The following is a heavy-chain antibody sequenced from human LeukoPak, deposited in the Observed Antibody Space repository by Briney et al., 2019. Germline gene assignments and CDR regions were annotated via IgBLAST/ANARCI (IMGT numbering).Heavy chain of an antibody. CDR2: IYTGGTT. V-gene: IGHV3-53*01. CDR3: ARDQATSGGGLDS. D-gene: IGHD3-16*01. CDR1: GSTVTGTH. J-gene: IGHJ4*02. Sequence: SGGSLRLSCAASGSTVTGTHMSWVRQAPGKGLEWVSAIYTGGTTYYSDSVEGRFTISRDGSKNILYLQMDSLRVEDTAVYYCARDQATSGGGLDSWGKGTLVTVSS.